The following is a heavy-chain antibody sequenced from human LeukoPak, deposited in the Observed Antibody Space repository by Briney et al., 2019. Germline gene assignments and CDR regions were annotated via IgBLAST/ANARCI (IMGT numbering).Heavy chain of an antibody. Sequence: GESLKISCKGSGYIFTSYWIGWVRQIPGKGLEWMGIIYPDESNTRYSPSFQGQVTVSADKSISTAYLQWSSLKASDTAIYYCARHEGGGWYIDYWGQGTLVTVSS. CDR1: GYIFTSYW. V-gene: IGHV5-51*01. D-gene: IGHD6-19*01. J-gene: IGHJ4*02. CDR3: ARHEGGGWYIDY. CDR2: IYPDESNT.